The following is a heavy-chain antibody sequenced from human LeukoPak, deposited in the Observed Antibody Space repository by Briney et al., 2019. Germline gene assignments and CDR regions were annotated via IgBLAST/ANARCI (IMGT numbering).Heavy chain of an antibody. CDR3: ARAPEGRTQFDY. V-gene: IGHV3-13*01. J-gene: IGHJ4*02. D-gene: IGHD1-14*01. CDR2: IGTGGAT. Sequence: SGGSLTLSCAASGFTFSSYDMHWVRQATGKGLEWVSDIGTGGATYYPGSVKGRFTISRENAKNSLYLQMNSLRAGDTAVYYCARAPEGRTQFDYWGQGTLVTVSS. CDR1: GFTFSSYD.